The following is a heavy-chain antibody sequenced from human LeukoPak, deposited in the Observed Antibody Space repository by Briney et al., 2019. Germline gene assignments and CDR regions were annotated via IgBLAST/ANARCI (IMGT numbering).Heavy chain of an antibody. V-gene: IGHV3-30-3*01. CDR3: ARCGSGSYCADY. D-gene: IGHD1-26*01. Sequence: GGSLRLSCAASGFTFSSYAMHWVRQAPGRGLEWGAVISYDGSNKYYADSVKGRFTISRDNSKNTLYLQMNSLRAEDTAVYYCARCGSGSYCADYWGQGTLVTVSS. CDR1: GFTFSSYA. J-gene: IGHJ4*02. CDR2: ISYDGSNK.